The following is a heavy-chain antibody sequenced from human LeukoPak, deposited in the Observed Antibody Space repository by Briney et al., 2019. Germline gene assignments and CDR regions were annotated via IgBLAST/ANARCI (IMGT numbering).Heavy chain of an antibody. CDR1: GYTFTSYG. D-gene: IGHD6-13*01. Sequence: GASVKVSCKASGYTFTSYGISWVRQAPGQGLEWMGWISAYNGNTNYAQKLQGRVTITRDTSASTAYMELSSLRSEDTAVYYCARDRDRSGYSSSWFFDYWGQGTLVTVSS. CDR2: ISAYNGNT. CDR3: ARDRDRSGYSSSWFFDY. V-gene: IGHV1-18*01. J-gene: IGHJ4*02.